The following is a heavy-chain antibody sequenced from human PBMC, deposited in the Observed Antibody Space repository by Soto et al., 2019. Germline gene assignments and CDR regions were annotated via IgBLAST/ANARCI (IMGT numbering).Heavy chain of an antibody. Sequence: EVQLVESGGGLVQPGGSLRLSCAASGFTFSSYWMHWVRQVPGKGLVWVSRIHNDERSTGYADSVKGRFTISRDNAKNTLYLQMNSLRDEDTAVYYCARGSSRSYYKDFYYGMDVWGQGTTITVSS. J-gene: IGHJ6*02. CDR1: GFTFSSYW. CDR2: IHNDERST. V-gene: IGHV3-74*01. D-gene: IGHD3-10*01. CDR3: ARGSSRSYYKDFYYGMDV.